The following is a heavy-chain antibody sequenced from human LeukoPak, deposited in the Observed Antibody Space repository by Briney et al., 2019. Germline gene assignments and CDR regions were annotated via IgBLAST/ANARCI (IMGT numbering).Heavy chain of an antibody. CDR3: ARGGLAAGTLSSMRAFYF. CDR2: SIPVFGTA. Sequence: ASMKVSCKASGGTFSRFTINWVRQAPGQGLEWMGGSIPVFGTANYALKFQGRVTITTDESASTAYMELSSLRSEDTAVYYCARGGLAAGTLSSMRAFYFWGQGTLVTVSS. V-gene: IGHV1-69*05. J-gene: IGHJ4*02. D-gene: IGHD6-13*01. CDR1: GGTFSRFT.